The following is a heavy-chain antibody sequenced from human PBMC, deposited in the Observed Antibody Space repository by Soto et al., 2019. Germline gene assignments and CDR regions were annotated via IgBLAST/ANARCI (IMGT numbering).Heavy chain of an antibody. J-gene: IGHJ4*02. D-gene: IGHD3-10*01. Sequence: SDTLSLTCTVSGGSISSYYWSWIRQPPGKGLEWIGYIYYSGSTNYNPSLKSRVTISVDTSKNQFSLKLSSVTAADTAVYYCAGGRATIWDYWGQGTLVTVSS. CDR2: IYYSGST. CDR3: AGGRATIWDY. CDR1: GGSISSYY. V-gene: IGHV4-59*01.